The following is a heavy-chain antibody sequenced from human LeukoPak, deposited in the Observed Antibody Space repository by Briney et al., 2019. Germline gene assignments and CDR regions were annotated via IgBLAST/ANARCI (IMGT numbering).Heavy chain of an antibody. CDR3: AASQSRYSSGIDY. D-gene: IGHD6-19*01. J-gene: IGHJ4*02. Sequence: ASVKVSCKASGFTFTSSAMQWVRQARGQRLEWIGWIVVGSGNTNYAQKFQERVTITRDMSTSTAYMELSSLRSEDTAVYYCAASQSRYSSGIDYWGQGTLVTVSS. CDR1: GFTFTSSA. CDR2: IVVGSGNT. V-gene: IGHV1-58*02.